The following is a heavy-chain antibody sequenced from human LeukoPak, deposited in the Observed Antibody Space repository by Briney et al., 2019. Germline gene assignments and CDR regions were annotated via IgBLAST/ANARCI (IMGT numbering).Heavy chain of an antibody. J-gene: IGHJ4*02. CDR2: INHSGST. D-gene: IGHD6-13*01. V-gene: IGHV4-34*01. CDR1: GFTFSSYG. CDR3: ARRRLSSSWYYFDY. Sequence: GSLRLSCAASGFTFSSYGMHWVRQPPGKGLEWIGEINHSGSTNYNPSLKSRVTISVDTSKNQFSLKLSSVTAADTAVYYCARRRLSSSWYYFDYWGQGTLVTVSS.